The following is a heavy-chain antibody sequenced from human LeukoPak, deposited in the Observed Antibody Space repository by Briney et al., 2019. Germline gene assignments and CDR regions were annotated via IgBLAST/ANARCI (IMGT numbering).Heavy chain of an antibody. V-gene: IGHV4-59*01. CDR3: ARALHFDWLFNDAFDI. Sequence: SETLSLTCTVSGGSISSYYWSWIRQPPGKGLEWIGYIYYSGSTNYNPSLKSRVTISVDTSKNQFSLKLSSVTAADTAVYYCARALHFDWLFNDAFDIWGQGTMVTVSS. CDR2: IYYSGST. CDR1: GGSISSYY. D-gene: IGHD3-9*01. J-gene: IGHJ3*02.